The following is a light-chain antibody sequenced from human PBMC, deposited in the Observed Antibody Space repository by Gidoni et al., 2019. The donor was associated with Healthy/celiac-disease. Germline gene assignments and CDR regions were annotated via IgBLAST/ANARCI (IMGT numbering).Light chain of an antibody. J-gene: IGKJ2*01. CDR3: QQYGSSPYT. Sequence: EIVLTQSPGTLSLSPGERATITCRASQSVSSSYLAWYQQKPGQAPRLLIYGSSSRVTGIPDRFSCSGSGTDFTLTISRLEPEDFAVYYCQQYGSSPYTFGQGTKLEIK. CDR1: QSVSSSY. V-gene: IGKV3-20*01. CDR2: GSS.